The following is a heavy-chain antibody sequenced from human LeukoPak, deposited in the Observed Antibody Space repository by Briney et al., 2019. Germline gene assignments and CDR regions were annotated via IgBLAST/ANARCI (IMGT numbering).Heavy chain of an antibody. D-gene: IGHD2-15*01. CDR1: GGSISNYY. Sequence: SETLSLTCTVSGGSISNYYWSWSWQPPGKGLEWIGYSYYSGSTHYNPSLKSRLTMSVDTSKNQFSLKVSSVTAADTAVYYCAMRYCSGGSCYSAFDYWGQGTLVTVSS. CDR2: SYYSGST. V-gene: IGHV4-59*08. J-gene: IGHJ4*02. CDR3: AMRYCSGGSCYSAFDY.